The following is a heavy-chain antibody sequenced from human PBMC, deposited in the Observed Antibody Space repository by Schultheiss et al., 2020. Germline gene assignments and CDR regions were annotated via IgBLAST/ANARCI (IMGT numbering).Heavy chain of an antibody. CDR2: ISGSDDST. D-gene: IGHD2-15*01. V-gene: IGHV3-23*01. CDR1: GFTFSNYA. J-gene: IGHJ6*03. CDR3: ARGKGVVAAPYYYYMDV. Sequence: GGSLRLSCAASGFTFSNYAMNWVRQAPGKGLEWVSGISGSDDSTYYADSVKGRFTISRDNSKDTLYLQMNSLGAEDTAVYYCARGKGVVAAPYYYYMDVWGTGTTVTVAS.